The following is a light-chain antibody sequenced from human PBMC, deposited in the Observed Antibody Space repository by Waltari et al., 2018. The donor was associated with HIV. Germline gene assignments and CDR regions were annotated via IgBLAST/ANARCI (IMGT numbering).Light chain of an antibody. J-gene: IGKJ4*01. CDR1: QDISNL. V-gene: IGKV1-16*02. Sequence: DVQMTQSPSSLSASIGDSGIISCRASQDISNLLAWFQQRPGKAPKSLIYGASTLQTGVPSSKFSGAGSGTDFTLTITNLQPEDVATYYCQQYTSFPLTFGGGTTVEI. CDR3: QQYTSFPLT. CDR2: GAS.